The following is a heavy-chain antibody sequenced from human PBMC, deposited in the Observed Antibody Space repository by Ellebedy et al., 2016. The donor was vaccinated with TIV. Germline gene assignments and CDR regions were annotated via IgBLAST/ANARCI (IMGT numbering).Heavy chain of an antibody. CDR3: ARGRGYTWWFDP. Sequence: SETLSLXCAVYGESFSGHYWSWIRQSSGKGLEWIGEISHNGSPNYTPSLQSRVTFSVDTSKNQLSLKMTSVTAADTAVYYCARGRGYTWWFDPWGQGTLVTVSS. D-gene: IGHD5-24*01. J-gene: IGHJ5*02. V-gene: IGHV4-34*01. CDR2: ISHNGSP. CDR1: GESFSGHY.